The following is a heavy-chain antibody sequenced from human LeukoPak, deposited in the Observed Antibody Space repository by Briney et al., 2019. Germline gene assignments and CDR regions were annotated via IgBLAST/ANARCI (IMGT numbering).Heavy chain of an antibody. V-gene: IGHV4-34*01. J-gene: IGHJ3*01. CDR3: ARLMVATIPRAAFDL. CDR2: INHSGTT. Sequence: SETLSLTCAVYGESLSGYYWSWIRQPPGKGLEWIGEINHSGTTNYNPSLKSRVTTSVDTSKNQFSLQLSSVTAADTAVYYCARLMVATIPRAAFDLWGQGTMVTVSS. D-gene: IGHD1-26*01. CDR1: GESLSGYY.